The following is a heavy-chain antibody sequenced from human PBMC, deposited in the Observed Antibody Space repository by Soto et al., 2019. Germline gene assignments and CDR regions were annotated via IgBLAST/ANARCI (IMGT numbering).Heavy chain of an antibody. CDR3: AKGRLRYDLAGDFDY. D-gene: IGHD1-1*01. Sequence: GSLRLSCVVSGFTFSESRMAWVRQAPGKGLEWVSTLSGTGDSAHYTDSVKGRFTISRDNSKNTFYLQMTRLRVEDTAVYYCAKGRLRYDLAGDFDYWGQGTLVTVSS. V-gene: IGHV3-23*01. CDR1: GFTFSESR. J-gene: IGHJ4*02. CDR2: LSGTGDSA.